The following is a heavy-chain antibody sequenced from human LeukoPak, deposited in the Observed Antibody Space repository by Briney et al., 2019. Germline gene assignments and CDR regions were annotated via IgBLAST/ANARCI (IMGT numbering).Heavy chain of an antibody. J-gene: IGHJ4*02. CDR2: INPNSGGT. CDR3: ARHYYDSSGYDSDY. V-gene: IGHV1-2*06. Sequence: ASVKVSCKASGYTFTGYYMHWARQAPGQGLEWMGRINPNSGGTNYAQKFQGRVTMTRDTSISTAYMELSRLRSDDTAVYYCARHYYDSSGYDSDYWGQGTLVTVSS. CDR1: GYTFTGYY. D-gene: IGHD3-22*01.